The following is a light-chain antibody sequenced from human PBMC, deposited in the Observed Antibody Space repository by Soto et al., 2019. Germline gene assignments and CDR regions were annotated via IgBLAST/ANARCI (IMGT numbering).Light chain of an antibody. J-gene: IGLJ3*02. CDR3: SSYTTSTTGV. CDR2: DVS. V-gene: IGLV2-14*01. CDR1: SSDVGAYNY. Sequence: QSVLTQPASVSGSPGQSITISCTGTSSDVGAYNYVSWFQQHPGKAPRLIIHDVSNRPSGVSNRFSGSKSGNTASLTISGLQAEDEADYYCSSYTTSTTGVFGGGTQLTVL.